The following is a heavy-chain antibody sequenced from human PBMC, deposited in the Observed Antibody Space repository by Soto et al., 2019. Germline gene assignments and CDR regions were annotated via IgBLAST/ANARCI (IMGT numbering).Heavy chain of an antibody. CDR3: AIDSLPAYCGGDCYYAFDI. J-gene: IGHJ3*02. V-gene: IGHV3-21*01. CDR2: ISSSSSYI. Sequence: GGSLRLSCAASGFTFSSYSMNWVRQAPGKGLEWVSSISSSSSYIYYADSVKGRFTISRDNAKNSLYLQMNSLRAEYAAVYYCAIDSLPAYCGGDCYYAFDILGQGTMVTVSS. CDR1: GFTFSSYS. D-gene: IGHD2-21*02.